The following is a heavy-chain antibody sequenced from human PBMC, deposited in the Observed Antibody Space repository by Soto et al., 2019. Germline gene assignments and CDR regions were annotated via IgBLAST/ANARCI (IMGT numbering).Heavy chain of an antibody. CDR3: AGSYYYGSGSYTLDY. CDR1: GGTFSSYT. J-gene: IGHJ4*02. Sequence: QVQLVQSGAEVKKPRSSVKVSCKASGGTFSSYTISWVRQAPGQGLEWMGRVIPILGIANYAQKFQGRITITAVKSTSTAYMELSSLRSKDTAVYYCAGSYYYGSGSYTLDYWGQGTLVTVSS. D-gene: IGHD3-10*01. CDR2: VIPILGIA. V-gene: IGHV1-69*02.